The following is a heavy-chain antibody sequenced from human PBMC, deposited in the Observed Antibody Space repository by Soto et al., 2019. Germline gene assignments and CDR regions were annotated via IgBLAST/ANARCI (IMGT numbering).Heavy chain of an antibody. Sequence: SETLSLTCTVSGDPMNTYHWSWIRQPAGKGLEWIGHVHSSGSTNYNPSLKSRVTMSVDTSKNQFSLRLMSVTAADTAVYYCARDQGVAAAGLTWFDPWGQGSRVTVSS. D-gene: IGHD6-13*01. CDR2: VHSSGST. CDR1: GDPMNTYH. V-gene: IGHV4-4*07. CDR3: ARDQGVAAAGLTWFDP. J-gene: IGHJ5*02.